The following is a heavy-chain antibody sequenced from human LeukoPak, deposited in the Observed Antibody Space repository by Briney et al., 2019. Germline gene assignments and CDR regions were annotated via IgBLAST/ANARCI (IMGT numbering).Heavy chain of an antibody. V-gene: IGHV4-59*12. CDR2: VYYSGSA. D-gene: IGHD3-22*01. CDR1: GGSISSYY. Sequence: SETLSLTCTVSGGSISSYYWSWIRQPPGKGLEWIGYVYYSGSAHYNPSLKSRVTISVDTSKNQFPLKLSSVTAADTAVYYCARFLYYDSSGYPGDYWGQGTLVTVSS. CDR3: ARFLYYDSSGYPGDY. J-gene: IGHJ4*02.